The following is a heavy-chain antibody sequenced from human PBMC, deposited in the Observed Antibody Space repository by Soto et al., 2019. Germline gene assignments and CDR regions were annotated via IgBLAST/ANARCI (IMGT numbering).Heavy chain of an antibody. V-gene: IGHV4-38-2*01. J-gene: IGHJ4*02. CDR1: DSSINSNYY. Sequence: SETLSLTCGVSDSSINSNYYWLWIRQPPGKGLEWIGAIHHSGTTYYTPSLKSRVTISMDMSKNHFSLRLTSVTAADTAVYYCARSLYGGNFDYWGQGTPVTVSS. CDR2: IHHSGTT. D-gene: IGHD4-17*01. CDR3: ARSLYGGNFDY.